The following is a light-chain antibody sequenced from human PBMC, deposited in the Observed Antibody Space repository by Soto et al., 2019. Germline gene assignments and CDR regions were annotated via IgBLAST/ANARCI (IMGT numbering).Light chain of an antibody. CDR3: QQYYSTPRT. J-gene: IGKJ1*01. CDR2: GAS. CDR1: LSVSSQ. Sequence: DIVMTQSPATLSVSPGEGAXLSCRASLSVSSQLAWYQPKRGHAPRLXIYGASTRAHGSPASFSGSGSATEFTRIISSLQAEDAAVYYGQQYYSTPRTFGQGTKVDIK. V-gene: IGKV3-15*01.